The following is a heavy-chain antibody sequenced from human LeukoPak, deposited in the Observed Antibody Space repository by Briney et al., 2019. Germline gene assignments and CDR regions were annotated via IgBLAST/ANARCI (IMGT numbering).Heavy chain of an antibody. CDR1: GLSFSTHW. Sequence: LSGGSLRLSCAASGLSFSTHWMTWVRQAPGKGLEWVANINEDGGGRNYVDSVKGRFTISRDNAKNTLYLQMNSLRAEDTAVYYCAKDGPISSGWYGEFDPWGQGTLVTVSS. CDR3: AKDGPISSGWYGEFDP. D-gene: IGHD6-19*01. J-gene: IGHJ5*02. CDR2: INEDGGGR. V-gene: IGHV3-7*01.